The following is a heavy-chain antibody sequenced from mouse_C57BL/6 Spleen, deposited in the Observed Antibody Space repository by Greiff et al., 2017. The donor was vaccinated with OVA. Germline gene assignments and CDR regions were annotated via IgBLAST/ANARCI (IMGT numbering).Heavy chain of an antibody. CDR3: ARGGGYYGSSSAWFAY. V-gene: IGHV1-19*01. CDR1: GYTFTDYY. CDR2: INPYNGGT. D-gene: IGHD1-1*01. J-gene: IGHJ3*01. Sequence: EVQLQQSGPVLVKPGASVKMSCKASGYTFTDYYMNWVKQSHGKSLEWIGVINPYNGGTSYNQKFKGKATLTVDKSSSTAYMELNSLTSEDSAVYYCARGGGYYGSSSAWFAYWGQGTLVTVSA.